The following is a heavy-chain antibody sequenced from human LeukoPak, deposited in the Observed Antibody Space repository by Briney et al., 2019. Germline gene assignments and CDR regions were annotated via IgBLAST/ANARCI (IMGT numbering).Heavy chain of an antibody. CDR1: RFTFSSYW. V-gene: IGHV3-21*01. J-gene: IGHJ4*02. CDR2: ISGSGGST. CDR3: ARVESYTITPGY. Sequence: GGSLRLSCAASRFTFSSYWMHWVRQAPGKGLVWVSAISGSGGSTYYADSVKGRFTISRDNAENSLYPQMNSLRAEDTAVYYCARVESYTITPGYWGQGTLVTVSS. D-gene: IGHD1-14*01.